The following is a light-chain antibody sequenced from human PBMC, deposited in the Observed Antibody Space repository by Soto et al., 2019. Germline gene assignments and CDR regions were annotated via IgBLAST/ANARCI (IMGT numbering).Light chain of an antibody. CDR3: LQLNSYPHT. V-gene: IGKV1-9*01. CDR1: QGISSY. J-gene: IGKJ2*01. CDR2: AAS. Sequence: IQLTQSPSSLSASVGDRVTITCRASQGISSYLAWYQQKPGKAPKLLIYAASTLQSGVPSRFSGSGSGTDFTITISSLQPEDFATYYCLQLNSYPHTFGQGTKLEIK.